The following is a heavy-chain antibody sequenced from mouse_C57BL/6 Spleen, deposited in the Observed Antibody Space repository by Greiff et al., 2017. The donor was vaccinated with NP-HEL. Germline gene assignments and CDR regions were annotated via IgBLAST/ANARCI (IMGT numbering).Heavy chain of an antibody. CDR2: INYDGSN. CDR3: AGGLFDY. Sequence: EVKLQESGPGLVKPSQSLSLTCSVTGYSITSGYYCNWIRQFPGNKLEWMGYINYDGSNNSNPSLKIRISITRDTSKNQFFLKLNSVTTEDTSTYYWAGGLFDYWGQGTTLTVAS. V-gene: IGHV3-6*01. CDR1: GYSITSGYY. J-gene: IGHJ2*01.